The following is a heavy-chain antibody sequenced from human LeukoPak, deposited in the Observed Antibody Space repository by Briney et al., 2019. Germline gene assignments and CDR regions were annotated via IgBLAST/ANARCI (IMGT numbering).Heavy chain of an antibody. D-gene: IGHD1-26*01. CDR2: IYYSGST. V-gene: IGHV4-59*01. CDR3: ARQMEVVGATFFNY. Sequence: PSETLSLTCTVSGGSISSYYWSWIRQPPGKGLEWIGYIYYSGSTNYNPSLKSRVTISVDTSKNQFSLKLSSVTAADTAVYYCARQMEVVGATFFNYWGQGTLVTVSS. J-gene: IGHJ4*02. CDR1: GGSISSYY.